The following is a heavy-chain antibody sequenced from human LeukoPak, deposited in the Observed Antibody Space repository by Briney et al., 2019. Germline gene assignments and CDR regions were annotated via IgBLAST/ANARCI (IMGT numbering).Heavy chain of an antibody. Sequence: GGSLRLSCASSGFTFSDYYMGWIRQAPGKGLEWVSHISGSSTYTNYADSVKGRFTISRDNANNSLYLQMNSLTAEDTAVFYCARVGSRGYYFDYWGQGTLVSVSS. CDR1: GFTFSDYY. D-gene: IGHD1-14*01. V-gene: IGHV3-11*06. J-gene: IGHJ4*02. CDR3: ARVGSRGYYFDY. CDR2: ISGSSTYT.